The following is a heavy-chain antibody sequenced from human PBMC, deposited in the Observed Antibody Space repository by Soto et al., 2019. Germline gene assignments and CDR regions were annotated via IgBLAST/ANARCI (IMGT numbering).Heavy chain of an antibody. J-gene: IGHJ6*02. CDR2: MYNTGST. CDR1: GGSISRYY. V-gene: IGHV4-59*01. CDR3: ARDLWGYCGTDCYPLDV. Sequence: QVQLQESGPGLVKPSETLSLTCTVSGGSISRYYWSWIRQPPGKGLEWIGYMYNTGSTVYNPSFKIRVTISVDTSQNQFSLKLNSVTAADTAVYYCARDLWGYCGTDCYPLDVWGQGTTVTVSS. D-gene: IGHD2-21*02.